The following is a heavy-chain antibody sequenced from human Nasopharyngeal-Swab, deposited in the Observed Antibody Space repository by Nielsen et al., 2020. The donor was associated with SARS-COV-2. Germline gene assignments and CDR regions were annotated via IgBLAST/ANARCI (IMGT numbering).Heavy chain of an antibody. V-gene: IGHV3-48*04. D-gene: IGHD5-18*01. J-gene: IGHJ3*02. CDR1: GFTFGSYT. CDR3: VRDGALIQLWLLPHALDI. CDR2: ISSSGSIA. Sequence: GESLKISCEASGFTFGSYTVNWVRQVPGKGLEWVSFISSSGSIAYYADSVKGRFTISRDNANNSLYLQMNSLRADDTAVYYCVRDGALIQLWLLPHALDIWGQGTLVTVSS.